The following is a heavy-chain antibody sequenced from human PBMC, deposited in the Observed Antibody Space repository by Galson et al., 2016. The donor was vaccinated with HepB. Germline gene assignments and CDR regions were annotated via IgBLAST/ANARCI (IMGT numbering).Heavy chain of an antibody. Sequence: TLSLTCTVSGGAINSGSYFWTWVRQRAGKGLEWIGRVSASGSTNYNPSLKSRVIVSLDASNNQFSLRLTSVTAADTAVYYCARGVAARQEYFYGMDVRGKGTTVTVSS. V-gene: IGHV4-61*02. J-gene: IGHJ6*04. CDR2: VSASGST. CDR1: GGAINSGSYF. CDR3: ARGVAARQEYFYGMDV. D-gene: IGHD6-6*01.